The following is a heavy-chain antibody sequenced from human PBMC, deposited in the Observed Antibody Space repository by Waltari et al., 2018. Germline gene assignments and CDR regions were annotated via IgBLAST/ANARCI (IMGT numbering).Heavy chain of an antibody. CDR1: GFTFSSYG. Sequence: QVQLVESGGGVVQPGRSLSLSCAASGFTFSSYGMHWVRQAPGKGLEWVAVISYDGSNKYYADSVKGRFTISRDNSKNTLYLQMNSLRAEDTAVYYCAKSHTADADAFDIWGQGTMVTVSS. V-gene: IGHV3-30*18. J-gene: IGHJ3*02. D-gene: IGHD5-18*01. CDR3: AKSHTADADAFDI. CDR2: ISYDGSNK.